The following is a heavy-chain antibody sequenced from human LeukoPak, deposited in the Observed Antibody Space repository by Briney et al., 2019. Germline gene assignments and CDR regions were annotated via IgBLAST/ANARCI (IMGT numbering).Heavy chain of an antibody. CDR3: ARGVYIAAAQYAY. D-gene: IGHD6-13*01. CDR1: GGSISSYY. CDR2: IYYSGTT. J-gene: IGHJ4*02. V-gene: IGHV4-59*01. Sequence: SETLSLTCTVSGGSISSYYWSWIRQPPGKGLEWIGYIYYSGTTNYNPSLKSRVTISVGTSKNQFSLKLSSVTAADTAVYYCARGVYIAAAQYAYWGQGTLVTVSS.